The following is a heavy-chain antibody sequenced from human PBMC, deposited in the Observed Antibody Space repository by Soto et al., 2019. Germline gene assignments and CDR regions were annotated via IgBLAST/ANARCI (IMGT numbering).Heavy chain of an antibody. J-gene: IGHJ6*02. CDR3: ARRRTSYGLDV. V-gene: IGHV4-39*02. CDR2: IDYSGNT. Sequence: SETLSLSCTVSGGSISGWSYYWGWIRQPTGKGLEWIGSIDYSGNTYYDPSLQSRVTISVDKSKKHFALKLSSVTAEDTDLYYCARRRTSYGLDVGRQGTTVT. CDR1: GGSISGWSYY.